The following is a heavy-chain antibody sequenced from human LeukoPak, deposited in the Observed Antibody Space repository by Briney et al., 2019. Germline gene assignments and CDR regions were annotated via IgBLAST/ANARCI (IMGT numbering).Heavy chain of an antibody. Sequence: GGSLRLSCAASGFSISTYWIHWVRQAPGKGLVWVSRINPDGSTTYYADSVKGRITISRDNAKNTLYLQMNSLRAEDTAVYYCAKDQDYDILTGYPGYFQHWGQGTLVTVSS. CDR1: GFSISTYW. D-gene: IGHD3-9*01. CDR2: INPDGSTT. V-gene: IGHV3-74*01. J-gene: IGHJ1*01. CDR3: AKDQDYDILTGYPGYFQH.